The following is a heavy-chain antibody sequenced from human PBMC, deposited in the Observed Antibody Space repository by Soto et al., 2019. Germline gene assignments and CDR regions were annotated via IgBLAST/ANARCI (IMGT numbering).Heavy chain of an antibody. CDR2: IWYDGSNK. D-gene: IGHD6-6*01. CDR1: GFTFSSYG. Sequence: SLRLSCAASGFTFSSYGMHWVRQAPGKGLEWVAVIWYDGSNKYYADSVKGRFTISRDNSKNTLYLQMNSLRAEDTAVYYCARGSIAARQYYFAYWGQGTLVTVSS. V-gene: IGHV3-33*01. CDR3: ARGSIAARQYYFAY. J-gene: IGHJ4*02.